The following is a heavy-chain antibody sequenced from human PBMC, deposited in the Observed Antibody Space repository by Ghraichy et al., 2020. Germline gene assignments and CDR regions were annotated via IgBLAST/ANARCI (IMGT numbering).Heavy chain of an antibody. CDR1: GFTFSSYA. Sequence: GGSLRLSCAASGFTFSSYAMSWVRQAPGKGLEWVSAISGSGGSTYYADSVKGRFTISRDNSKNTLYLQMNSLRAEDTAVYYCAKNPVVITSPEYFQHWGQGTLVTVSS. CDR2: ISGSGGST. J-gene: IGHJ1*01. CDR3: AKNPVVITSPEYFQH. D-gene: IGHD3-22*01. V-gene: IGHV3-23*01.